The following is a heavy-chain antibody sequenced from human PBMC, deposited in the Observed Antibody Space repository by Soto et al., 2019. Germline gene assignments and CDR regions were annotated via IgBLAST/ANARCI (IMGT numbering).Heavy chain of an antibody. V-gene: IGHV4-34*01. CDR3: ARGLITGSHYSGGWYYFDS. CDR2: INHSGSA. CDR1: GESFSGYI. D-gene: IGHD6-19*01. Sequence: QVQLQQSGAGLLKPSETLSLTCAVYGESFSGYIWTWIRQTPGKGLQWIGQINHSGSASYNPSLKSRVIISVHTSNRQFSLELSSVTAADTAVYYCARGLITGSHYSGGWYYFDSWGQGTQVTVSS. J-gene: IGHJ4*02.